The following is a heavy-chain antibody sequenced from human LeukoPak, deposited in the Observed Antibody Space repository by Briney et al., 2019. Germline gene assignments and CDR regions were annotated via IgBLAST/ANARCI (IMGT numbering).Heavy chain of an antibody. D-gene: IGHD3-22*01. J-gene: IGHJ4*02. V-gene: IGHV3-21*01. CDR2: INTVATYI. CDR3: ARLRRNGDSGGFYYYYDY. Sequence: KSGGSLRLSCAASGFTFTSFSFNWVRQAPGKGLEWVSSINTVATYIYYADSVRGRFTISRDNAKNPVYLQMDSLRAEDTGVYYCARLRRNGDSGGFYYYYDYWGQGTLVTVSS. CDR1: GFTFTSFS.